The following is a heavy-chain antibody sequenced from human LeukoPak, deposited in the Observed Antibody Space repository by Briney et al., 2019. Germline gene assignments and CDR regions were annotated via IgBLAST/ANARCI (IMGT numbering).Heavy chain of an antibody. CDR1: GYTFTSYY. CDR2: INPSGGST. CDR3: ARQGSGYYNWFDP. D-gene: IGHD3-22*01. Sequence: ASVKVSCKASGYTFTSYYMHWVRQAPGQGLEWMGIINPSGGSTSYAQKFQGRVTMTRDTSKNQFSLKLSSVTAAGTAVYYCARQGSGYYNWFDPWGQGTLATVSS. V-gene: IGHV1-46*01. J-gene: IGHJ5*02.